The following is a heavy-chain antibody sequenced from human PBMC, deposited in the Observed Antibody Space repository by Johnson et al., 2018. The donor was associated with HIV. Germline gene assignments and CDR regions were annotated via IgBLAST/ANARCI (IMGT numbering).Heavy chain of an antibody. J-gene: IGHJ3*02. CDR2: ISWNSGSI. V-gene: IGHV3-9*01. Sequence: QLVESGGGLVQPGRSLRLSCAASGFTFADYAMHWVRQAPGKGLEWVSGISWNSGSIGYADSVKGRFTISRDNAKNSLYLQMNSLKIEDTATYYCTTAGSSGSAHAFDIWGQGTRVTVSS. D-gene: IGHD3-22*01. CDR1: GFTFADYA. CDR3: TTAGSSGSAHAFDI.